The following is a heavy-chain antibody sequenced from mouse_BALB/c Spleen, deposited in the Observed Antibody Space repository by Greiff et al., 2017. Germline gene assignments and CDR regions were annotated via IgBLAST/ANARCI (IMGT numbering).Heavy chain of an antibody. D-gene: IGHD2-4*01. CDR2: ISYSGST. CDR1: GYSITSDYA. V-gene: IGHV3-2*02. Sequence: DVQLQESGPGLVKPSQSLSLTCTVTGYSITSDYAWNWIRQFPGNKLEWMGYISYSGSTSYNPSLKSRISITRDTSKNQFFLQLNSVTTEDTATYYCARYYDSWFAYWGQGTLVTVSA. J-gene: IGHJ3*01. CDR3: ARYYDSWFAY.